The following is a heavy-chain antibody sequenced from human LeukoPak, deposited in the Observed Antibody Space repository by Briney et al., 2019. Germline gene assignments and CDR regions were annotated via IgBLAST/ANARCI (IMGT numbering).Heavy chain of an antibody. CDR2: IYYSGST. CDR3: AGAGTYYYDSSGYYPPDY. CDR1: GGSISSYY. Sequence: SETLSLTCTVSGGSISSYYWSGIRQPPGKGLEWIGYIYYSGSTNYNPSLKSRVTISVDTSKNQFSLKLSSVTAADTAVYYCAGAGTYYYDSSGYYPPDYWGQGTLVTVSS. J-gene: IGHJ4*02. D-gene: IGHD3-22*01. V-gene: IGHV4-59*01.